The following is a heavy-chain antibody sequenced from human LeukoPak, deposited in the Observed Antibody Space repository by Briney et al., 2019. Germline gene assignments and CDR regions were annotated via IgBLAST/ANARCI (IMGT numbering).Heavy chain of an antibody. V-gene: IGHV3-33*06. CDR2: IWYDGSNK. CDR3: ANLLTGSLVDTDY. Sequence: GGSLRLSCAASGFAFSSYGMHWVRQAPGKGLEWVAVIWYDGSNKYYADSVKGRFTISRDNSKNTLYLQMNSLRAEDTAVYYCANLLTGSLVDTDYWGQGTLVTVSS. CDR1: GFAFSSYG. J-gene: IGHJ4*02. D-gene: IGHD1-26*01.